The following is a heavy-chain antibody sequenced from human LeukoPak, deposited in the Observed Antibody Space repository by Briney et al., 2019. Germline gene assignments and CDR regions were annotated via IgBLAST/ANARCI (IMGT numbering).Heavy chain of an antibody. V-gene: IGHV3-21*01. J-gene: IGHJ4*02. CDR2: ISGDGRYI. D-gene: IGHD5-12*01. Sequence: GGSLRLSCAASGFTSSTYTMNWVRQAPGKGLEWVSSISGDGRYIYYADSMKGRFTISRDNAKNSLYLQMNSLRAEDTAMYYCVRVWGHSGYDYFPFDYWGQGTLVTVSS. CDR1: GFTSSTYT. CDR3: VRVWGHSGYDYFPFDY.